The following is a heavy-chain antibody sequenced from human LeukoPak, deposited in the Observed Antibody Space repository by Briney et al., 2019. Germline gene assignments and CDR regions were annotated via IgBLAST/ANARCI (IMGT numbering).Heavy chain of an antibody. J-gene: IGHJ4*02. D-gene: IGHD3/OR15-3a*01. CDR2: IRYDGSNK. V-gene: IGHV3-30*02. Sequence: PGGSLRLSCAASGLTFSSYGMHWVRQAPGKGLEWVAFIRYDGSNKYYADSVKGRFTISRDNSKNTLYLQMNSLRAEDTAVYYCAKVFPGLVDYFDYWGQGTLVTVSS. CDR1: GLTFSSYG. CDR3: AKVFPGLVDYFDY.